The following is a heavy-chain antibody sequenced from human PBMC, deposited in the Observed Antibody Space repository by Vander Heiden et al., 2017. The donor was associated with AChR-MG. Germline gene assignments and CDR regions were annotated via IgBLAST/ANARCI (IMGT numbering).Heavy chain of an antibody. CDR1: GFTFRDYG. CDR2: MWSDGSNE. Sequence: QLVESGGGVVQPGRSLRLSCAASGFTFRDYGMHWVRHAPGKGLQWVAVMWSDGSNEHYEASVKGRFTISRDNSKNTLFLQMNSVSADDTAVYYCAKSSDFGGGDLDFWGQGTLVTVSS. CDR3: AKSSDFGGGDLDF. V-gene: IGHV3-33*06. J-gene: IGHJ4*02. D-gene: IGHD4-17*01.